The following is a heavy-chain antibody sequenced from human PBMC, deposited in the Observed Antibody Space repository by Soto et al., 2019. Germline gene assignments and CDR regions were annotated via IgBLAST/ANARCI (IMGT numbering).Heavy chain of an antibody. J-gene: IGHJ4*02. V-gene: IGHV5-51*01. Sequence: GESLKISCEGAGYKLGSAWIGWVRRKPGKGLEWMGIIKPGTSDIRYSPSFRGQVTISADEAANTAFLQWSSLKASDTAIYYCARQISFVCDSWGQGTLVTVSS. CDR1: GYKLGSAW. D-gene: IGHD3-16*01. CDR3: ARQISFVCDS. CDR2: IKPGTSDI.